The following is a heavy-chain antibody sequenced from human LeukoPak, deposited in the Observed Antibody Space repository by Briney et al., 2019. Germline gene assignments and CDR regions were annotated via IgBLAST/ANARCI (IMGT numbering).Heavy chain of an antibody. CDR3: ARDQVYYDSSGYYLYYYYYYMDV. V-gene: IGHV3-74*01. D-gene: IGHD3-22*01. J-gene: IGHJ6*03. CDR1: GFTFSSYW. CDR2: IKTDGSST. Sequence: PGGSLRLSCAASGFTFSSYWMHWVRQAPGKGLVWVSHIKTDGSSTNYAESVKGRFTISRDNAKNSLYLQMNSLRPEDTAVYYCARDQVYYDSSGYYLYYYYYYMDVWGKGTTVTVSS.